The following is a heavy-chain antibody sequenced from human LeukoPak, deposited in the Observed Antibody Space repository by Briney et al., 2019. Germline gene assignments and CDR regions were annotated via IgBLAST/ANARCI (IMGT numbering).Heavy chain of an antibody. Sequence: ASVKVSCKASGDSSRTNAIVWVRQAPGQRPEWMGWISAGSGNTKYSQKFQDRVIVSRDTAASTVYMELSSLRSEDTAVYFCARERDDDAFDTWGQGTLVSVSS. CDR3: ARERDDDAFDT. D-gene: IGHD1-1*01. J-gene: IGHJ3*02. V-gene: IGHV1-3*01. CDR1: GDSSRTNA. CDR2: ISAGSGNT.